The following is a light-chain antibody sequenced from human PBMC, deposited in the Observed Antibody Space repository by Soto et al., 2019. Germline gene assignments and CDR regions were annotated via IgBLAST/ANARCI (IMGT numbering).Light chain of an antibody. V-gene: IGKV3-15*01. CDR3: QQYDNWPRT. CDR1: QSVTNH. CDR2: DAS. J-gene: IGKJ1*01. Sequence: EIVMTQSPATLSVSPGDGATLSCRASQSVTNHLAWYQQKPGQAPRLLISDASTRATGIPVRFSGSGFGTEFTLTISSLQSEDFAVYYCQQYDNWPRTFGQGTKVEIK.